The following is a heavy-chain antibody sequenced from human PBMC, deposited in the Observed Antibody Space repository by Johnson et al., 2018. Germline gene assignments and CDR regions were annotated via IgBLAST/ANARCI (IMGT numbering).Heavy chain of an antibody. CDR3: AREGIRRITYSYDTSKYYYYMDV. J-gene: IGHJ6*03. CDR1: GFTFSSYG. V-gene: IGHV3-30*03. D-gene: IGHD3-22*01. CDR2: ISYDGNNK. Sequence: QVQLVESGGGVVQPGRSLRLSCAASGFTFSSYGMHWVRQAPGKGLEWVAVISYDGNNKHYADSVKGRFTISRDNSKNTLYLQMNSLRPEDTAVYYCAREGIRRITYSYDTSKYYYYMDVWGKGTTVTVSS.